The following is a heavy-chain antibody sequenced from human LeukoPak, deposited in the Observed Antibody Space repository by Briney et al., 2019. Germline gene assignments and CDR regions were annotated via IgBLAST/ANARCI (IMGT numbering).Heavy chain of an antibody. CDR2: ISGSGGST. V-gene: IGHV3-23*01. CDR3: AKDLFGGSYRTFDY. J-gene: IGHJ4*02. CDR1: GFTFSSYA. D-gene: IGHD1-26*01. Sequence: GGSLRLSCAASGFTFSSYALSWVRQAPGKGLEWVSAISGSGGSTYYADSVKGRFTISRDNSKNTLYLQMNSLRAEDTAVYYCAKDLFGGSYRTFDYWGQGTLVTVSS.